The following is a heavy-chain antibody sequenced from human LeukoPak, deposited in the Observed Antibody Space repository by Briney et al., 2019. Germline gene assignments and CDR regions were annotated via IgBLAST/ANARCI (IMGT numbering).Heavy chain of an antibody. Sequence: GESLKISCKGSGYSFTSYWIGWVRQMPGKGLEWIGIIHPRDSATRYSPSFQGQVTFSADKSISTAYLQWSSLKASDTAMYYCARPDGDYDKFDDWGQGTLVTVSS. CDR1: GYSFTSYW. CDR2: IHPRDSAT. J-gene: IGHJ4*02. V-gene: IGHV5-51*01. D-gene: IGHD4-17*01. CDR3: ARPDGDYDKFDD.